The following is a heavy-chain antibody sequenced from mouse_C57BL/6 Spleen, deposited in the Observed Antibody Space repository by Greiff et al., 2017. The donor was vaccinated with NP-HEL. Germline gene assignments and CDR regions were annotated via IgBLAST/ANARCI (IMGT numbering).Heavy chain of an antibody. CDR3: ARTYGYEEAWFAY. Sequence: EVQLVESGGGLVKPGGSLKLSCAASGFTFSSYTMSWVRQTPEKRLEWVATISGGGGNTYYPDSVKGRFTISRDNAKNTLYLQMSSLRSEDTALYYCARTYGYEEAWFAYWGQGTLVTVSA. D-gene: IGHD2-2*01. J-gene: IGHJ3*01. CDR1: GFTFSSYT. V-gene: IGHV5-9*01. CDR2: ISGGGGNT.